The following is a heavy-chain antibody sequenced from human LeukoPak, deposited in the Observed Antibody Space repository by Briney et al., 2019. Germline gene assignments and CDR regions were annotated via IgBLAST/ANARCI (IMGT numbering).Heavy chain of an antibody. D-gene: IGHD3-10*01. CDR2: IKSKGDGETT. V-gene: IGHV3-15*01. J-gene: IGHJ4*02. CDR3: TTDLGLTLIRGVIVN. Sequence: GGSLRLSCAASGFTFTNAWMNWVRQAPGKGLEWVGRIKSKGDGETTDYAAPVKGRFSMSRDDSKATLYLQMYSLEAEDTAVYYCTTDLGLTLIRGVIVNWGQGALVTVSS. CDR1: GFTFTNAW.